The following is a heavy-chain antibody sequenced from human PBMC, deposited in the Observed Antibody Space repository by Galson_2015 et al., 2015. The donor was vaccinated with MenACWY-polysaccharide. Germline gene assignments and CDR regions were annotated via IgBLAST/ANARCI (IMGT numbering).Heavy chain of an antibody. Sequence: SETLSLTCTVSGGSLSSTTYYWGWLRQPPGKGLEWIGSIYYSGTTYYNPSLKSRVTISVDTSKNHFSLKLTSVTAVDTAVYYCARQGGLLPSFWYFDLWGRGTLVTVSS. CDR1: GGSLSSTTYY. CDR3: ARQGGLLPSFWYFDL. V-gene: IGHV4-39*01. J-gene: IGHJ2*01. CDR2: IYYSGTT.